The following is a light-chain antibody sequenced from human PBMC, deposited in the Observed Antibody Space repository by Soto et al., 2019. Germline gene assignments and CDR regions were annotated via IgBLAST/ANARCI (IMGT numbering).Light chain of an antibody. Sequence: QSVLAQPPSASGTPGQRVTISCSGSSSNIGSNTVNWYQQLPGTAPKLLIYSNNQRPSGVPDRFSGSKSGTSASLAISGLQSEDEADYYCAAWDDSLIGVYVFGTGPKVTVL. CDR3: AAWDDSLIGVYV. CDR1: SSNIGSNT. CDR2: SNN. J-gene: IGLJ1*01. V-gene: IGLV1-44*01.